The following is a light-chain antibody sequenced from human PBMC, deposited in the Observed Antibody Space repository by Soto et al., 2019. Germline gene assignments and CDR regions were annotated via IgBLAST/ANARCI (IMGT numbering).Light chain of an antibody. J-gene: IGKJ3*01. CDR3: QQYDNMVT. V-gene: IGKV1-33*01. CDR2: DAS. Sequence: DIQMTQSPYSLSASVGDRVTITCQASEGVNNYLNWYQRKPGKAPRLLIYDASNLETGVPSRFSGSGSGTYFSFTISSLQPDDIATYYCQQYDNMVTFGPGTKVGIK. CDR1: EGVNNY.